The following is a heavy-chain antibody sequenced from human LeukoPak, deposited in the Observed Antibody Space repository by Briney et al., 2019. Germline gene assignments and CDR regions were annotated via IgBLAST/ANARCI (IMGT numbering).Heavy chain of an antibody. CDR1: GFTFSGYS. D-gene: IGHD3-16*01. CDR2: ISGSGGST. J-gene: IGHJ4*02. Sequence: GGSLRLSCAGSGFTFSGYSMSWVRQAPGKGLEWVSAISGSGGSTYYADSVKGRFTISRDNSKNTLYLQMNSLRAEDTAVYYCAKDLGLIEPYYFDYWGQGTLVTVSS. V-gene: IGHV3-23*01. CDR3: AKDLGLIEPYYFDY.